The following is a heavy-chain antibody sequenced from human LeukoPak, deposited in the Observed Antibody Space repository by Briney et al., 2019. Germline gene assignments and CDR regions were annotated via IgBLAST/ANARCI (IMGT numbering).Heavy chain of an antibody. CDR2: IYHSGST. CDR3: ARGYYDSRPYFQH. Sequence: SETLSLTCTVSGYSISSGYYWGWIRQPPGKGLEWIGSIYHSGSTYYNPSLKSRVTISVDTSKNQFSLKLSSVTAADTAVYYCARGYYDSRPYFQHWGQGTLVTVSS. D-gene: IGHD3-22*01. J-gene: IGHJ1*01. CDR1: GYSISSGYY. V-gene: IGHV4-38-2*02.